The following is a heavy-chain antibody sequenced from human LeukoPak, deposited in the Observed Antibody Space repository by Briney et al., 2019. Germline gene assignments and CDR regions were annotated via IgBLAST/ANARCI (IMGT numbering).Heavy chain of an antibody. V-gene: IGHV6-1*01. D-gene: IGHD6-13*01. CDR3: ARDVPIIAAAGHDAFDI. Sequence: SQTLSLTCAISGDSVSSNSAAWNWIRQSPSRALEWLGRTYYRSKWYNDYAVSVKSRITINPDTFKNQFSLQLNSVTPEDTAVYYCARDVPIIAAAGHDAFDIWGQGTMVTVSS. J-gene: IGHJ3*02. CDR2: TYYRSKWYN. CDR1: GDSVSSNSAA.